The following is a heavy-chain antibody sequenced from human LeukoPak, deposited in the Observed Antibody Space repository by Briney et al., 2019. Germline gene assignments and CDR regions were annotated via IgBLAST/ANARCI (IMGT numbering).Heavy chain of an antibody. D-gene: IGHD7-27*01. J-gene: IGHJ6*02. CDR1: EYSFTDYW. V-gene: IGHV5-51*01. Sequence: GESLKISCRGSEYSFTDYWIGWVRQMPGKGLEWMGIIHPGDSDARYSPSFQGQVTISADKSISTAYLQWSSLKASDTAMYYCARRSDLGYYYGMDVWGQGTTVTVSS. CDR3: ARRSDLGYYYGMDV. CDR2: IHPGDSDA.